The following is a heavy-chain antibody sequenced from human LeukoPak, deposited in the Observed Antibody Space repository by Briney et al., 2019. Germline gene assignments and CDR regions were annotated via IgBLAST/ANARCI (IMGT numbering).Heavy chain of an antibody. V-gene: IGHV1-69*01. Sequence: ASVKVSCKASGGTFSSYAISWVRQAPGQGLEWMGGIIPIFGTANYAQKFQGRVTITADESTSTAYMELSSLRSEDTAVYYCARERRLQLSFDAFDIWGQGTMVTASS. CDR1: GGTFSSYA. D-gene: IGHD5-24*01. CDR3: ARERRLQLSFDAFDI. CDR2: IIPIFGTA. J-gene: IGHJ3*02.